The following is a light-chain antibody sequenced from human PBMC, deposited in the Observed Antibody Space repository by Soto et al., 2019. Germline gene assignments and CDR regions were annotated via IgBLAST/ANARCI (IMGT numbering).Light chain of an antibody. Sequence: DIQLTQSPSFLSASVGDRVTITCRASQGISSYLAWFQQKPGKAPNILIYVASTLQSGVPSRFSGSGSGTEFTLTISSLQPEDFATYYCQQLNSYPITFGQGTKLEIK. V-gene: IGKV1-9*01. CDR1: QGISSY. CDR3: QQLNSYPIT. CDR2: VAS. J-gene: IGKJ2*01.